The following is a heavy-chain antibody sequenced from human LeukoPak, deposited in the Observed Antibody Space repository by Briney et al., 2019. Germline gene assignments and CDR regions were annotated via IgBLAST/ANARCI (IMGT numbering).Heavy chain of an antibody. CDR3: AKDCSGSGSFYDY. V-gene: IGHV3-23*01. D-gene: IGHD1-26*01. J-gene: IGHJ4*02. CDR1: GFTFSSYA. Sequence: GGSLRLSCAVSGFTFSSYAMNWVRQAPGKGLEWVSSISVSGGTTYYADSVKGRFTISRDNSKNTLYLQMNSLRAEDTAIYYCAKDCSGSGSFYDYWGQGTLVTVCS. CDR2: ISVSGGTT.